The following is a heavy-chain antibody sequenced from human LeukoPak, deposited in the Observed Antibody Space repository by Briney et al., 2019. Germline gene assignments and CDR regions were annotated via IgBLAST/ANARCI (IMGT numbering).Heavy chain of an antibody. CDR2: ISGSSDST. D-gene: IGHD3-16*01. CDR3: AKGPFGGTMNDAFDI. V-gene: IGHV3-23*01. Sequence: GGSLRLSCAASGLTVSNHAMSWVRQAPGKGPEWVSTISGSSDSTYYPDSVKGRLTISRDNFKNTLYLQMNSLRDEDTAVYYCAKGPFGGTMNDAFDIWGQGTMVTV. CDR1: GLTVSNHA. J-gene: IGHJ3*02.